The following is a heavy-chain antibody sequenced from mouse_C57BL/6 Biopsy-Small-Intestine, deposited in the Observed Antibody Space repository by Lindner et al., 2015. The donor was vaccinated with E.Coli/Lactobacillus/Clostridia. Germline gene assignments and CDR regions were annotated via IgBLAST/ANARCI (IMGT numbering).Heavy chain of an antibody. J-gene: IGHJ3*01. CDR2: ISSGGSYT. D-gene: IGHD2-3*01. V-gene: IGHV5-6*01. CDR1: GFTFSRYG. CDR3: SREGNDGYTFAH. Sequence: VQLQESGGDLVKPGGSLKLSCAASGFTFSRYGMSWVRQTPDKRLEWVATISSGGSYTFYPDSVKGRFTISRDNAKNTLYLQMSSLKSEDTAMYYCSREGNDGYTFAHWGQGTLVTVSA.